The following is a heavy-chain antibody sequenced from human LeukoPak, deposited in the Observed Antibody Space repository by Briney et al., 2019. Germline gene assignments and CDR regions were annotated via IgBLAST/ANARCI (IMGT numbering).Heavy chain of an antibody. CDR3: ARVPPSAHQLLSSDY. V-gene: IGHV1-18*04. J-gene: IGHJ4*02. CDR1: VCTFTNYG. D-gene: IGHD2-2*01. CDR2: ISANNGET. Sequence: ASVKVSCKGAVCTFTNYGIGWVRQARGRGLEGMAWISANNGETRYAQNFQGRVTMTTDTSTSTAYMELRSLRSDATAVYYCARVPPSAHQLLSSDYWGQGTQVTVSS.